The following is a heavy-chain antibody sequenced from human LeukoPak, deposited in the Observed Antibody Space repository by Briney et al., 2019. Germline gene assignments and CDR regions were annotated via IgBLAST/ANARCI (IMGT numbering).Heavy chain of an antibody. J-gene: IGHJ5*02. CDR1: GYTFTSYA. Sequence: ASVKVSCKASGYTFTSYAMNWVRQAPGRGLEWMGWINTNTGNPTYAQGFTGRFVFSLDTSVSTAYLQISSLKAEDTAVYYCARSSASYYGFWSGYYTRYNWFDPWGQGTLVTVSS. V-gene: IGHV7-4-1*02. D-gene: IGHD3-3*01. CDR2: INTNTGNP. CDR3: ARSSASYYGFWSGYYTRYNWFDP.